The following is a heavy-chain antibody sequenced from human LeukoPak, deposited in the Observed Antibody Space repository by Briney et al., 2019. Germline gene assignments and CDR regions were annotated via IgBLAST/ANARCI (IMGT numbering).Heavy chain of an antibody. V-gene: IGHV3-53*01. CDR2: IYSGGST. CDR3: ARGGYSSGWYYFDY. J-gene: IGHJ4*02. CDR1: GFTVSSNY. D-gene: IGHD6-19*01. Sequence: PGGSLRLSCAASGFTVSSNYMSWVRQAPGKGLEWVSVIYSGGSTNYADSVKGRFTISRDNSKNTLYLQMNSLRAEDTAVYYCARGGYSSGWYYFDYWGQGTLVTVSS.